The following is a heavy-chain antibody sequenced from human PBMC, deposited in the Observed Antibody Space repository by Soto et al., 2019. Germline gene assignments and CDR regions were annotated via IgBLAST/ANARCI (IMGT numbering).Heavy chain of an antibody. CDR2: ISWNSGSI. V-gene: IGHV3-9*01. J-gene: IGHJ3*02. CDR1: GFTFDDYA. CDR3: AKDMSVSEANNAFDI. Sequence: GGSLRLSCAASGFTFDDYAMHWVRQAPGKGLEWVSGISWNSGSIGYADSVKGRFTISRDNAKNSLYLQMNSLRAEDTALYYCAKDMSVSEANNAFDIWGQGTMVTVSS. D-gene: IGHD1-26*01.